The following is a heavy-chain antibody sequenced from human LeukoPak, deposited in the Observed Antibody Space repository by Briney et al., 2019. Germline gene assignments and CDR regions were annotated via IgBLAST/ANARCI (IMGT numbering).Heavy chain of an antibody. CDR3: ARGLGGVGYFDY. D-gene: IGHD3-16*01. V-gene: IGHV1-2*02. Sequence: ASVKVSCKASGYTFTGYYMHWVRQAPGQGLEWMGWINPNSGGTNYARKFQGRVTMTRDTSISTAYMELSRLRSDDTAVYYCARGLGGVGYFDYWGQGTLVTVSS. CDR1: GYTFTGYY. J-gene: IGHJ4*02. CDR2: INPNSGGT.